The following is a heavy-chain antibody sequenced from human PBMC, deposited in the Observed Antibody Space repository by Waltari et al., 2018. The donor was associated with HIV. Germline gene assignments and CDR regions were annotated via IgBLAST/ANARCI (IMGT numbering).Heavy chain of an antibody. CDR2: IKSKTEGGRT. CDR1: GFTFSNAW. Sequence: EVQLVESGGGLVKPGGSLRLSCAASGFTFSNAWMSWVRQAPGKGLEWVGRIKSKTEGGRTEYAAPVKGRLTSSREDSKNTLYLQMNRLKTEDTAVYYCTTPPCQRVVPAAISDYWGQGTLVTVSS. J-gene: IGHJ4*02. V-gene: IGHV3-15*01. CDR3: TTPPCQRVVPAAISDY. D-gene: IGHD2-2*02.